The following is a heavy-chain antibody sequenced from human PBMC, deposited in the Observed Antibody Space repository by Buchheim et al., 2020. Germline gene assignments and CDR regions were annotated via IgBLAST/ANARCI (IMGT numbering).Heavy chain of an antibody. CDR1: GFTFSDYY. J-gene: IGHJ6*02. CDR2: ISVSGNTI. CDR3: ARDKYQLGDYYYGMDV. Sequence: QVQLVESGGGLVKPGGSLRLSCAAAGFTFSDYYMGWIRQAPGKGLEWISYISVSGNTIYYADSVKGRFTISRDNAKNSLYLQMNSLRAEDMAVYYCARDKYQLGDYYYGMDVWGQGTT. D-gene: IGHD2-2*01. V-gene: IGHV3-11*01.